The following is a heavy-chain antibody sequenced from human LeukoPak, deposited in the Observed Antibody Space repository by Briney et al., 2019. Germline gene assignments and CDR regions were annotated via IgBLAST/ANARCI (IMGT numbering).Heavy chain of an antibody. CDR2: IYYSGST. D-gene: IGHD3-3*01. CDR1: GGSISSSSYY. Sequence: SETLSLTCTVSGGSISSSSYYWGWIRQPPGKGLEWIGSIYYSGSTYYNPSLKSRVTISVDTSKNQFSLKLSSVTAADTAVYYCARPSAYYDFWSDNYYYYYMDVWGKGTTVTVSS. CDR3: ARPSAYYDFWSDNYYYYYMDV. J-gene: IGHJ6*03. V-gene: IGHV4-39*01.